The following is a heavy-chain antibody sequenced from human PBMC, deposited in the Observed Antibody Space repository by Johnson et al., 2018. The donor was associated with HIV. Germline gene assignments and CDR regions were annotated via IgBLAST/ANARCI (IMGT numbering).Heavy chain of an antibody. V-gene: IGHV3-30*14. CDR1: RFTFSSYD. Sequence: QVQLVESGGGVVQPGRSLRLSCAASRFTFSSYDMHWVRQAPGKGLEWLAVISDDGNIKYYADSVRGRFTISRDNSKNTLYLQMNSLRVEDTAVYYCARERGISGGFDFWGQGTRVSVSS. CDR2: ISDDGNIK. D-gene: IGHD2-15*01. J-gene: IGHJ3*01. CDR3: ARERGISGGFDF.